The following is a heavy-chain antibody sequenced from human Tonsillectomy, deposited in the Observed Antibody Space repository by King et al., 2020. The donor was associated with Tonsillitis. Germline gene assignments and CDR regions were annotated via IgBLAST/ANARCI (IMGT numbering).Heavy chain of an antibody. CDR2: TYHSGST. D-gene: IGHD3-10*01. J-gene: IGHJ5*02. V-gene: IGHV4-4*02. Sequence: QLQESGPGLVKPSGTLSLICAVSGGSISPTTWWSWVRQPPGKGLEWIGVTYHSGSTDYNPSLKSRVTISVDKSKKQFSLELTSVTAADTAVYFCATGQVSLPPMAGFGEFLGFDTWGQGSLVTVSS. CDR3: ATGQVSLPPMAGFGEFLGFDT. CDR1: GGSISPTTW.